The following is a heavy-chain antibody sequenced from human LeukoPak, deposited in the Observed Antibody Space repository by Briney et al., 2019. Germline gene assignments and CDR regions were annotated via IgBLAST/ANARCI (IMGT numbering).Heavy chain of an antibody. CDR1: GFTFSSYA. V-gene: IGHV3-30-3*01. D-gene: IGHD3-10*01. CDR2: ISYDGSNK. J-gene: IGHJ6*02. Sequence: SGGSLRLSCAASGFTFSSYAMHWVRQAPGKGLEWVAVISYDGSNKYYADSVKGRFTISRDNSKNTLYLQMNSLRAEDTAVYYCARDLGDMVRGPKYYYYYYGMGVWGQGTTVTVSS. CDR3: ARDLGDMVRGPKYYYYYYGMGV.